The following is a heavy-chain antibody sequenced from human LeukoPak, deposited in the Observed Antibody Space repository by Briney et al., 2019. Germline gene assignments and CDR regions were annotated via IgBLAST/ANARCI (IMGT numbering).Heavy chain of an antibody. J-gene: IGHJ6*03. D-gene: IGHD6-6*01. Sequence: VASVKVSCKASGYTFTSYGISWVRQAPGQGLEWMGWISAYNGNTNYAQKLQGRVTMTTDTSTSTAYMELRSLRSDDTAVYYCARNPRLIEYSSSGYYYYMDVWGKGTTVTVSS. CDR3: ARNPRLIEYSSSGYYYYMDV. V-gene: IGHV1-18*01. CDR1: GYTFTSYG. CDR2: ISAYNGNT.